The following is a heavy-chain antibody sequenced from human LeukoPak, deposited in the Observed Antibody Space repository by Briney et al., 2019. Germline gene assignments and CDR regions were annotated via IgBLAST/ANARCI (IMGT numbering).Heavy chain of an antibody. CDR3: AKATAAAGLDY. V-gene: IGHV3-30*18. Sequence: GGSLRLSCAASGFTFSSYGMHWVRQAPGKGLEWVAVISYDGSNKYYADSVKGRFTISRDNSKNTLYLQMNSLRAEDTAVYYCAKATAAAGLDYWGQGTLVTVFS. CDR1: GFTFSSYG. J-gene: IGHJ4*02. D-gene: IGHD6-13*01. CDR2: ISYDGSNK.